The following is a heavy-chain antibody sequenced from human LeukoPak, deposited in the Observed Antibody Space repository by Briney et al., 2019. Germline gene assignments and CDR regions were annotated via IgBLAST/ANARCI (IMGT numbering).Heavy chain of an antibody. CDR3: ARPSTVTTNYYYYYGMDV. Sequence: SVKVSCKASGGTFSSYTISWVRQAPGQGLEWMGSIIPILGIANYAQKFQGRVTITADKSTSTAYMELSSLRSEDTAVYYCARPSTVTTNYYYYYGMDVWGQGTTVTVSS. CDR2: IIPILGIA. D-gene: IGHD4-17*01. V-gene: IGHV1-69*02. CDR1: GGTFSSYT. J-gene: IGHJ6*02.